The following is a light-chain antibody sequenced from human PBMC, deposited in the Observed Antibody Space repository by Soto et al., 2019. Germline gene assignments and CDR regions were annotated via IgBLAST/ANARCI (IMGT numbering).Light chain of an antibody. J-gene: IGKJ1*01. CDR3: LHTYSFPRT. CDR2: FAS. Sequence: DIQMTQSPSSVSASVGDRFTLTCLANQGIGDRLAWYQQKPGKVPQLLIYFASTLGSGVPSRFSGSGSGTDFILTINTLQADDFATYYCLHTYSFPRTLGQGTKVDIK. V-gene: IGKV1-12*01. CDR1: QGIGDR.